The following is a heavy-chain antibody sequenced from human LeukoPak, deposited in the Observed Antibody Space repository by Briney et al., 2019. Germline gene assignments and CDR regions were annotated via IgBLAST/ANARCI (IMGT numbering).Heavy chain of an antibody. CDR3: ARRETYYYGSGSYYNDY. V-gene: IGHV4-39*01. CDR1: GGSISSGDYY. D-gene: IGHD3-10*01. J-gene: IGHJ4*02. Sequence: SETLSLTCTVSGGSISSGDYYWSWIRQPPGKGLEWIGSIYYSGSTYYNPSLKSRVTISVDTSKNQFSLRLSSVTAADTAVYYCARRETYYYGSGSYYNDYWGQGTLVTVSS. CDR2: IYYSGST.